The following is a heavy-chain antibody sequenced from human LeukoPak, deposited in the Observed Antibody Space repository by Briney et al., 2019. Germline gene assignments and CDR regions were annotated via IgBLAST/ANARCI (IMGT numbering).Heavy chain of an antibody. CDR3: ARSCYSSGWYGRKNSNWFDP. Sequence: GGSLRLSCAASGFTVSSNYMSWVRQAPGKGLEWVSVIYSGGSTYYADSVKGRFTISRDNSKNTLYLQMNSLRAEDTAVYYCARSCYSSGWYGRKNSNWFDPWGQGTLVTVSS. CDR1: GFTVSSNY. J-gene: IGHJ5*02. D-gene: IGHD6-19*01. CDR2: IYSGGST. V-gene: IGHV3-53*01.